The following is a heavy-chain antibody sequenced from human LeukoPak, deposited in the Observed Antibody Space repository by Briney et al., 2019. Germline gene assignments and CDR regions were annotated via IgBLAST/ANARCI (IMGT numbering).Heavy chain of an antibody. D-gene: IGHD3-3*01. V-gene: IGHV3-7*01. CDR1: GFTFSSYW. CDR2: IKQDGSEK. Sequence: PGGPLRLSCAASGFTFSSYWMSWVRQAPGKGLEWVANIKQDGSEKYYVDSVKGRFTISRDNAKNSLYLQMNSLRAEDTAVYYCARDARTTIFGVVIIQTNLDYWGQGTLVTVSS. J-gene: IGHJ4*02. CDR3: ARDARTTIFGVVIIQTNLDY.